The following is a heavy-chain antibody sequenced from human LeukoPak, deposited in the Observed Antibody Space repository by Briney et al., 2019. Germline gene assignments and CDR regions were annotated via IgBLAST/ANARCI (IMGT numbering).Heavy chain of an antibody. V-gene: IGHV3-23*01. CDR2: ISGSGGST. CDR1: GFTFSSYA. CDR3: AKDNLVLGAFDI. J-gene: IGHJ3*02. D-gene: IGHD3-10*01. Sequence: GGSLRLSCAASGFTFSSYAMSWVRQAPGKGLEWVSAISGSGGSTYYADSVKGRFTISRDNSKNTLYLQMNSLRAEDTAVYCCAKDNLVLGAFDIWGQGTMVTVSS.